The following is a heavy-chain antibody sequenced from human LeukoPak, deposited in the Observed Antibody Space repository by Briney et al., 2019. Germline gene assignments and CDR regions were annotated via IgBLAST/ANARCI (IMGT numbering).Heavy chain of an antibody. CDR2: IYSGGST. D-gene: IGHD6-13*01. Sequence: GGSLRLSCAASGFTVSSDYMSWVRQAPGKGLEWVSVIYSGGSTYYADSAKGRFTISRDNSKNTLYLQMNSLRAEDTAVYYCARDHAAALAFDIWGQGTMVTVSS. V-gene: IGHV3-53*01. CDR3: ARDHAAALAFDI. J-gene: IGHJ3*02. CDR1: GFTVSSDY.